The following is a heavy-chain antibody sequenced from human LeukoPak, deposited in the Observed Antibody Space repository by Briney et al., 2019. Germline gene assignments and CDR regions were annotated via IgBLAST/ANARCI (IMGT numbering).Heavy chain of an antibody. Sequence: PGGSLRLSCAISGFTFSACELTWVRQAPGKGLEWVSYISRSGSTRYYADSVKGRFTISRDNAKNSLYLQMYSLRAEDTAVYYCARVATMVRVPLDALDIWGQGTMVSVSS. CDR1: GFTFSACE. V-gene: IGHV3-48*03. CDR2: ISRSGSTR. J-gene: IGHJ3*02. CDR3: ARVATMVRVPLDALDI. D-gene: IGHD3-10*01.